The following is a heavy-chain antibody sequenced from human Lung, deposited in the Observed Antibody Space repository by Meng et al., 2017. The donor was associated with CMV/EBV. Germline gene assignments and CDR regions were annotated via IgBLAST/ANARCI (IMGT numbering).Heavy chain of an antibody. CDR1: GFTISIHW. Sequence: LVGHWGCLAQPGGSQRLSCKGPGFTISIHWMAWACQVPGKGLEWYSRMKIDENRINYADSVKGRFTISRDNDKNTVYLQMNSLRAEDTAVYYCARGVAEFLGWEMGHWGQGTLVTVSS. D-gene: IGHD1-26*01. CDR2: MKIDENRI. CDR3: ARGVAEFLGWEMGH. J-gene: IGHJ4*02. V-gene: IGHV3-74*01.